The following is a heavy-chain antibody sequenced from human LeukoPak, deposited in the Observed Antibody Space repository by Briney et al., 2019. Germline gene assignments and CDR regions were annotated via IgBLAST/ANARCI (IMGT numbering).Heavy chain of an antibody. CDR1: GFTFSSYA. CDR3: AGRELLWFGELSDY. V-gene: IGHV3-23*01. J-gene: IGHJ4*02. Sequence: GGSPRLSCAASGFTFSSYAMSWVRQAPGKGLEWVSAISGSGGSTYYADSVKGRFTISRDNSKNTLYLQMNSLRAEDTAVYYCAGRELLWFGELSDYWGQGTLVTVSS. D-gene: IGHD3-10*01. CDR2: ISGSGGST.